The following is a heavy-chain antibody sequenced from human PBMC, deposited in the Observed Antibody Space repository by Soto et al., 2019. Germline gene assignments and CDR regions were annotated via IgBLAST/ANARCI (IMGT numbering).Heavy chain of an antibody. Sequence: QVQLQQWGAGLLKASETLSLTCGVYGGSFSDYYWSWIRQSPGKGLEWIGEVTHIGSTTYNPSLKCGVTVPVDASKSQFSLKLSSVSAADTAVYYCARDGYSYGSFDYWGQGTLVSVSS. CDR3: ARDGYSYGSFDY. CDR1: GGSFSDYY. D-gene: IGHD5-18*01. CDR2: VTHIGST. V-gene: IGHV4-34*01. J-gene: IGHJ4*02.